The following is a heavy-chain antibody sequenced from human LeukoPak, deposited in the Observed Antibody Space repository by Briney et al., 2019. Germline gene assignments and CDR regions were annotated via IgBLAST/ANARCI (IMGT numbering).Heavy chain of an antibody. J-gene: IGHJ6*03. Sequence: TSVKVSCKVSGYTLTELSMHWVRQAPGKGLEWMGGFDPEDGETIYAQKFQGRVTMTEDTSTDTAYMELSSLRSEDTAVYYCATGTRITVFGVVKDYYMDVWGKGTTVTVSS. D-gene: IGHD3-3*01. V-gene: IGHV1-24*01. CDR2: FDPEDGET. CDR3: ATGTRITVFGVVKDYYMDV. CDR1: GYTLTELS.